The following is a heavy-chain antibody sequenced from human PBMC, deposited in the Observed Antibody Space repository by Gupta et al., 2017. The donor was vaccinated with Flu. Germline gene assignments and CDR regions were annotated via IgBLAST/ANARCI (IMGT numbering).Heavy chain of an antibody. V-gene: IGHV4-59*01. CDR1: GGSISSFY. CDR2: IYYSGST. CDR3: ARASIAAASSAFDI. Sequence: QVLLQASGPGLVQSSETVSLICTAPGGSISSFYWTWIRQPPGKGLEWIGYIYYSGSTNYNPSLKSRVTILVDTSKNQFSLKLTSVTAADTAVYYCARASIAAASSAFDIWAQGTLVTVSS. D-gene: IGHD6-13*01. J-gene: IGHJ3*02.